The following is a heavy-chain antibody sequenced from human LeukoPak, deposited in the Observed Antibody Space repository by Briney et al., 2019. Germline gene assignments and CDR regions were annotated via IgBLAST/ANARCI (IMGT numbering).Heavy chain of an antibody. V-gene: IGHV1-8*02. D-gene: IGHD2-2*02. CDR3: ARRKIDIVVVPAAISGTAKSRPIMDV. CDR1: GYTFTGYY. J-gene: IGHJ6*03. Sequence: ASVKVSCKASGYTFTGYYMHWVRQAPGQGPEWMGWMNPNSGNTGYAQKFQGRVTMTRNTSINTAYMELSSLRSEDTAVYYCARRKIDIVVVPAAISGTAKSRPIMDVWGKGTTVTVSS. CDR2: MNPNSGNT.